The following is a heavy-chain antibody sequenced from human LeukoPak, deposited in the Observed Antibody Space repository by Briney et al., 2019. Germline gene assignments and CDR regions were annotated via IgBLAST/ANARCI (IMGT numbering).Heavy chain of an antibody. D-gene: IGHD6-19*01. J-gene: IGHJ4*02. CDR3: ARVGSGWGFDY. CDR1: GFTFSDYY. CDR2: ISSSSSTI. Sequence: GGSLRLSCAASGFTFSDYYTSWIRQAPGKGLEWVSYISSSSSTIYYADSVKGRFTISRDSSKNSLYLQMNSLRAEDTAVYYCARVGSGWGFDYWGQGTLVTVSS. V-gene: IGHV3-11*01.